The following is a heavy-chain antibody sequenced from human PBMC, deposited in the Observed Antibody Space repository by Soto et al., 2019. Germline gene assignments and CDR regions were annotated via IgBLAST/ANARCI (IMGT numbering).Heavy chain of an antibody. V-gene: IGHV4-59*01. D-gene: IGHD3-3*01. CDR1: GGSISSYY. J-gene: IGHJ4*02. Sequence: SETLSLTCTVSGGSISSYYWSWIRQPPGKGLEWIGYIYYSGSTNYNPSLKSRVTISVDTSKNQFSLKLSSVTAADTAVYYCARGEWFLEWLPFDYWGQGTLVTVSS. CDR2: IYYSGST. CDR3: ARGEWFLEWLPFDY.